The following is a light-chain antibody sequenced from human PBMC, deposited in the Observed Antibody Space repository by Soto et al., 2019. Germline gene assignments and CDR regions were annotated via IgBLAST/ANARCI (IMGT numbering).Light chain of an antibody. Sequence: IFFIQSPAHLSLSSRERATLSCRASQSVSSYLAWYQQTPGQAPRLLIYDASNRATGIPARFSGSGSGTEFTLTISILQPEDLATYYCLQDYNYPPCPFGQGTKVDI. V-gene: IGKV3-11*01. CDR2: DAS. CDR3: LQDYNYPPCP. CDR1: QSVSSY. J-gene: IGKJ1*01.